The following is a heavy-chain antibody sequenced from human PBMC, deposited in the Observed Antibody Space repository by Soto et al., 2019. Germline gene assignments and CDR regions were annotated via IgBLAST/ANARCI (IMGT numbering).Heavy chain of an antibody. CDR1: GFIFSSYA. J-gene: IGHJ5*02. CDR3: AKVGNYLGSGSYQTNWFDP. Sequence: QPGGSLRLSCAASGFIFSSYAMSWVRQAPGKGLQWVSTISDSGGSTYYADSVKGRFIISRDNSKNTVYLQMNSLRAEDTAVYYCAKVGNYLGSGSYQTNWFDPWGKGTLVTVSS. CDR2: ISDSGGST. D-gene: IGHD3-10*01. V-gene: IGHV3-23*01.